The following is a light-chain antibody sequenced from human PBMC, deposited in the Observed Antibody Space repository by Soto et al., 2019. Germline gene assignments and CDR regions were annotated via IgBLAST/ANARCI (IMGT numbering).Light chain of an antibody. V-gene: IGKV3-20*01. J-gene: IGKJ1*01. Sequence: EIVMTQSPATRSVSPGERATLSCRASQSLGGSLAWYQQKPGQAPRLLIYGASNRATGIPDRFSGSGSGTDFTLTISRLEPEDFAVYYCQQYGSSGTFGQGTKVDIK. CDR3: QQYGSSGT. CDR1: QSLGGS. CDR2: GAS.